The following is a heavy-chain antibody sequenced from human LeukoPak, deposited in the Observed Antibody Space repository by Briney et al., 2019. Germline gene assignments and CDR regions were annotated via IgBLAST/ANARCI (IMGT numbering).Heavy chain of an antibody. CDR1: GYTFTDYF. V-gene: IGHV1-2*02. Sequence: GASVKVSCKGSGYTFTDYFIHWVRQAPGQGLEWMGWINPKSGGTNYAQKFQGRVTMTRGTSISTAYMELRSDDTAVYYCATLGISGYFRDYWGQGILVTVSS. CDR3: ATLGISGYFRDY. CDR2: INPKSGGT. D-gene: IGHD3-22*01. J-gene: IGHJ4*02.